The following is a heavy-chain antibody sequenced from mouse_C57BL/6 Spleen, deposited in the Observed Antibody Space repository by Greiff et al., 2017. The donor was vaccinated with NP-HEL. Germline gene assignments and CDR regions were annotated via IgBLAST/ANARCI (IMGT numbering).Heavy chain of an antibody. CDR2: INPSSGYT. CDR1: GYTFTSYT. V-gene: IGHV1-4*01. J-gene: IGHJ2*01. CDR3: ASGGFGGYSFDY. Sequence: QVQLKQSGAELARPGASVKMSCKASGYTFTSYTMHWVKQRPGQGLEWIGYINPSSGYTKYNQKFKDKATLTADKSSSTAYMQLSSLTSEDSAVYYCASGGFGGYSFDYWGQGTTLTVSS. D-gene: IGHD2-3*01.